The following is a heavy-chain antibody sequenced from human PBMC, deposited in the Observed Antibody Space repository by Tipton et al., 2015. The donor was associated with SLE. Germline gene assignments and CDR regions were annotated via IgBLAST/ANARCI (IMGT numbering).Heavy chain of an antibody. D-gene: IGHD4-17*01. V-gene: IGHV1-2*06. CDR3: ARVTLYGAHDAFDI. Sequence: QSGAEMKKPGASVKVSCKASGYTFTGYYMHWVRQAPGQGLERMGRINPNSGGTNYAQKFQGRVTMTRDTSISTAYMELSRLRSDDTAVYYCARVTLYGAHDAFDIWGQGTMVTVSS. CDR1: GYTFTGYY. CDR2: INPNSGGT. J-gene: IGHJ3*02.